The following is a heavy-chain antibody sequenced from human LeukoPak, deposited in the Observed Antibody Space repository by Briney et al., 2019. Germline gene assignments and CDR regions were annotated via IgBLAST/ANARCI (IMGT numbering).Heavy chain of an antibody. J-gene: IGHJ6*03. CDR3: ARVSGDFWSGYYYGYYYYYMDV. CDR1: GGSISSSSYY. Sequence: SSETLSLTCTVSGGSISSSSYYWGWIRQPPGKGQEWIGSIYYSGSTYYNPSLKSRVTISVDTSKNQFSLKLSSVTAADTAVYYCARVSGDFWSGYYYGYYYYYMDVWGKGTTVTVSS. D-gene: IGHD3-3*01. V-gene: IGHV4-39*07. CDR2: IYYSGST.